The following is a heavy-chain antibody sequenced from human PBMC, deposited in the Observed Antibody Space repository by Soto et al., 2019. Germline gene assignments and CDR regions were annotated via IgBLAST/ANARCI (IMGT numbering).Heavy chain of an antibody. CDR3: ARGLVRRVIIQYTSFFDY. CDR2: IDHSGST. V-gene: IGHV4-34*01. Sequence: QVQLQQWGAGLLKPSETLSLTCAVYGGSFTDYYWSWIRQAPGWGLEWIGEIDHSGSTYYNPSLKSRVTISVDTSKNQFSLKLSSVTAADTAVYYCARGLVRRVIIQYTSFFDYWGQGTLVSVSS. J-gene: IGHJ4*02. CDR1: GGSFTDYY. D-gene: IGHD3-10*01.